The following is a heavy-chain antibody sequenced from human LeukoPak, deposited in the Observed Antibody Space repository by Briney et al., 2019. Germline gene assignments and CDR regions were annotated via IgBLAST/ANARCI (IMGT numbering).Heavy chain of an antibody. V-gene: IGHV4-31*03. CDR1: GGSISSGGYY. Sequence: SQTLSLTCTVSGGSISSGGYYWNWIRHHPGKGLQWIGHIYYSGSTYYNPSLKRRVTISVDTSKNQFSLKLSFVTAADTAVYYCARAQSYDSSGNFDYWGQGTLVTVSS. CDR2: IYYSGST. D-gene: IGHD3-22*01. J-gene: IGHJ4*02. CDR3: ARAQSYDSSGNFDY.